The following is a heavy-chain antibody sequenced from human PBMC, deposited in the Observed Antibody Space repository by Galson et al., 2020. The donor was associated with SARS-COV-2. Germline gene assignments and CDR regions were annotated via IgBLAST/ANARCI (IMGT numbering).Heavy chain of an antibody. Sequence: HGESLKISCEGSGYIFTDFWIGWVRQKPGAGLEWVGMIYPDDSDTRYSPSFQDHVTISVDKSINTAYLQWTSLKASDSAMYYCARRYTSSARETLGFDYWGRGTVVTVSS. D-gene: IGHD6-6*01. V-gene: IGHV5-51*01. CDR2: IYPDDSDT. CDR1: GYIFTDFW. CDR3: ARRYTSSARETLGFDY. J-gene: IGHJ4*02.